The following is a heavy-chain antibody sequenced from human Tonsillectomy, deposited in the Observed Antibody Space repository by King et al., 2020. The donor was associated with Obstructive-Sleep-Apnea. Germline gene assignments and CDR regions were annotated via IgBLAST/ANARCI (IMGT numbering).Heavy chain of an antibody. CDR2: IKQDGSEK. CDR1: GFTFSSYW. CDR3: ARGVSVPDF. D-gene: IGHD5/OR15-5a*01. Sequence: VQLVESGGGLVQPGGSLRLSCTASGFTFSSYWMTWGCQAPGKGLEWVASIKQDGSEKRYVDSVKGRFTISRDKAKNSLYLQMNSLRADDTAVYFCARGVSVPDFWGQGTLVTVSS. J-gene: IGHJ4*02. V-gene: IGHV3-7*03.